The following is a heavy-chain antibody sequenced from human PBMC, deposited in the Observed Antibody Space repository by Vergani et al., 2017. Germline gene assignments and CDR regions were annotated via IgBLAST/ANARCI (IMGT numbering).Heavy chain of an antibody. CDR1: GFTFSSYS. J-gene: IGHJ6*02. D-gene: IGHD5-18*01. CDR2: ISSSSSYI. Sequence: EVQLVESGGGLVKPGGSLRLSCAASGFTFSSYSMNWVRQAPGKGLEWVSSISSSSSYIYYADSVKGRFTISRDNAKNSLYLQMNSLRAEDTAVYYCARDQLRGXSYDPDYYYYGMDVWGQGTTVTVSS. V-gene: IGHV3-21*01. CDR3: ARDQLRGXSYDPDYYYYGMDV.